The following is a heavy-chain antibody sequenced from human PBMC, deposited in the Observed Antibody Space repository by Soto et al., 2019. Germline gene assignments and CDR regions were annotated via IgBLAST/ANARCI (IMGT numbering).Heavy chain of an antibody. CDR2: IYWDDDK. J-gene: IGHJ4*02. V-gene: IGHV2-5*02. D-gene: IGHD4-17*01. CDR3: AHRPPRIYFYDYGDYFDY. Sequence: SGPTLVNPTQTLTLTCTFSGFSLSTSGVGVGWIRQPPGKALEWLALIYWDDDKRYSPSLKSRLTITKGTSKNQVVLTMTNMDPVDTATYYCAHRPPRIYFYDYGDYFDYWGQGTLVTVSS. CDR1: GFSLSTSGVG.